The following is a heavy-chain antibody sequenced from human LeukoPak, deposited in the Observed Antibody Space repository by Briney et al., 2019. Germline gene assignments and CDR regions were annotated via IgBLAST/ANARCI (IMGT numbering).Heavy chain of an antibody. CDR1: GGSFSGYY. D-gene: IGHD3-10*01. Sequence: SDTLSLTCAVYGGSFSGYYWSWIRQPPGKGLEWIGEINHIGSTNYNPSLKRRVTISVDTSKNQFSLKLSSVTAADTAVYYCARLKQDRAYYYGSGSYFNYYYYGMDVWGKGTTVTVSS. J-gene: IGHJ6*04. CDR2: INHIGST. CDR3: ARLKQDRAYYYGSGSYFNYYYYGMDV. V-gene: IGHV4-34*01.